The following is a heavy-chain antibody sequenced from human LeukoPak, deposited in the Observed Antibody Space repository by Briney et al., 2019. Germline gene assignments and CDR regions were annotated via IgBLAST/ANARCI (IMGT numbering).Heavy chain of an antibody. CDR3: ASVPHKWRPSHYYYMDV. CDR2: IIPIFGTA. J-gene: IGHJ6*03. D-gene: IGHD5-12*01. Sequence: SVKVSCKASGGTFSSYAISWVRQAPGQGLEWMGGIIPIFGTANYAQKFQGRVTITADESTSTAYMELSSLRSEDTAVYYCASVPHKWRPSHYYYMDVWGKGTTVTVSS. V-gene: IGHV1-69*13. CDR1: GGTFSSYA.